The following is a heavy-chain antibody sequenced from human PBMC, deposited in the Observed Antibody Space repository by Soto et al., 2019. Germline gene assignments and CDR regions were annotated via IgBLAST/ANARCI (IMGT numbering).Heavy chain of an antibody. D-gene: IGHD1-26*01. CDR3: AKDLSLLGMDV. CDR2: ISYDGSNK. CDR1: GFTFSSYG. J-gene: IGHJ6*02. V-gene: IGHV3-30*18. Sequence: PGGSLRLSCAASGFTFSSYGMHWVRQAPGKGLEWVAVISYDGSNKYYADSVKGRFTISRDNSKNTLYLQMNSLRAEDTAVYYCAKDLSLLGMDVWGQGTTVTVSS.